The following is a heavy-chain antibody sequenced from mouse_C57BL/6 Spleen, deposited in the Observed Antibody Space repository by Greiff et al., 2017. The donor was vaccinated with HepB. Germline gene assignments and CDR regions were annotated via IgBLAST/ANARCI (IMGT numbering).Heavy chain of an antibody. J-gene: IGHJ4*01. Sequence: EVQLVESGGDLVKPGGSLKLSCAASGFTFSSYGMSWVRQTPDKRLEWVATISSGGSYTYYPDSVKGRFTISRDNAKNTLYLQMSSLKSEDTAMYYCARRRRYYYAMDYWGQGTSVTVSS. CDR3: ARRRRYYYAMDY. CDR2: ISSGGSYT. CDR1: GFTFSSYG. V-gene: IGHV5-6*01.